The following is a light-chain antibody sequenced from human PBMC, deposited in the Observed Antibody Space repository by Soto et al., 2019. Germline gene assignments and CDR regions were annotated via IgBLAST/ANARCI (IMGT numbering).Light chain of an antibody. J-gene: IGKJ4*01. V-gene: IGKV1-33*01. CDR2: DAS. Sequence: DIQMTQSPSSLSASVEDRVTITCQASKDIENYLNWYQQKSGKAPKLLIYDASDLETGVPSRFSGSGSGTDFTFTINTLQPEDIATYYCQQYDNLPLTFGGGTKVDIK. CDR1: KDIENY. CDR3: QQYDNLPLT.